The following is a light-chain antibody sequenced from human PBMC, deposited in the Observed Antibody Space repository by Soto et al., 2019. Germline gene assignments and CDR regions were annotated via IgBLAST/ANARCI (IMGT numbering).Light chain of an antibody. CDR2: EVS. V-gene: IGLV2-14*01. CDR1: SSDIGAYDF. CDR3: SSYTSSSTLV. J-gene: IGLJ3*02. Sequence: QSALTQPASVSGSPGQSITLSCSGTSSDIGAYDFVSWYQHHPGKAPKLMIFEVSNRPSGVSNRFSGSKSGNMASLTISGLQAEDEAHYYCSSYTSSSTLVFGGGTKLTVL.